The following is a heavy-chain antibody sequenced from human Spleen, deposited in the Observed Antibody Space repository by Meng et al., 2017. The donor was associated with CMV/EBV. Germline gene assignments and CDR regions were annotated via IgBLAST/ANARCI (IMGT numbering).Heavy chain of an antibody. CDR3: ARVVYYSGSGSYYNNPHFDY. CDR1: GSSISNYN. V-gene: IGHV4-59*01. Sequence: GSLRLSWSVSGSSISNYNWIWIRQPPGKGLEWIGYIYGSATSNYNPSLKSRVTISVDTSKNQFSLTLSSVTAADTALYYCARVVYYSGSGSYYNNPHFDYWGQGTLVTVSS. CDR2: IYGSATS. D-gene: IGHD3-10*01. J-gene: IGHJ4*02.